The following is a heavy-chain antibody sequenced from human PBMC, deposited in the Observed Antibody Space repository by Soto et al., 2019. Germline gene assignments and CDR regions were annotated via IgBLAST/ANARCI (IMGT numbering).Heavy chain of an antibody. CDR1: GYTFTNYY. J-gene: IGHJ4*02. Sequence: QVQLVQSGAEVKKPGASVRVSCKTSGYTFTNYYIHWVRQAPGQGLEWMGIINPSGGSTSYAQKFQGRVTMTRDTSTSTVYMELSSLRSEDTAVYSCPRDLWPNGFDHWGQGTLVTVSS. V-gene: IGHV1-46*01. CDR2: INPSGGST. CDR3: PRDLWPNGFDH. D-gene: IGHD3-10*01.